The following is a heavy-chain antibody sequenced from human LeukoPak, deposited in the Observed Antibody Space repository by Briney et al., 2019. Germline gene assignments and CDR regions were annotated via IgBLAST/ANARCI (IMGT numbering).Heavy chain of an antibody. J-gene: IGHJ1*01. CDR1: GFTFSSYD. V-gene: IGHV3-48*03. CDR2: ISSSGSTI. CDR3: ARVITVYNVYEEVAEYFQY. Sequence: GGSLRLSCAASGFTFSSYDMNWVRQAPGKGLEWVSYISSSGSTIYYADSVKGRFTISRDNSKNSLYLQMNSLRADDTAVYYCARVITVYNVYEEVAEYFQYWGQGTLVTVSS. D-gene: IGHD5/OR15-5a*01.